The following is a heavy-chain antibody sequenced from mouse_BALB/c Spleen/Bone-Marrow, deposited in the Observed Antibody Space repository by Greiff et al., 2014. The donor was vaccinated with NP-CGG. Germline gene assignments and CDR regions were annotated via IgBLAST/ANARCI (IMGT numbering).Heavy chain of an antibody. CDR3: TRGGNWDDFDS. CDR1: GFTLSSFG. J-gene: IGHJ2*01. Sequence: EVNLVESGGGLVQPGGSRKLSCAASGFTLSSFGMHWVRQAPEKGLEWVAYISSGSSTIFYADTAKGRFTVSRDNPKNTLFLQMTSLRSEDTAMYFCTRGGNWDDFDSWGQGTTLTVSS. V-gene: IGHV5-17*02. D-gene: IGHD4-1*01. CDR2: ISSGSSTI.